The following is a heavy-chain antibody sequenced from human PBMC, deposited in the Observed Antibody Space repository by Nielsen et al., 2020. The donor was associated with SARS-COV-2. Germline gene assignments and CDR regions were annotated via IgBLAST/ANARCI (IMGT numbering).Heavy chain of an antibody. CDR1: GFTFSDYY. CDR2: ISTSSSYT. J-gene: IGHJ3*02. Sequence: GGSLRLSCEASGFTFSDYYMSWIRQAPGKGLEWVSYISTSSSYTNYADSVKGRFTISRDNAKNSLSLQMNSLRAEDTAVYYCARESVTGTDAFDIWGQGTVVTVSS. V-gene: IGHV3-11*06. D-gene: IGHD6-19*01. CDR3: ARESVTGTDAFDI.